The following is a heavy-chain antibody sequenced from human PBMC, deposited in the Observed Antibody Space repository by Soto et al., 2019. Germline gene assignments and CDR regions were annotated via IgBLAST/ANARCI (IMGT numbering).Heavy chain of an antibody. V-gene: IGHV3-23*01. CDR1: GFTFSSYV. Sequence: EVQVLESGGGLVQPGGSLRLSCAASGFTFSSYVMSWVRQAPGKGLEWVAGISGSGGSTYYADSVKGRFTISRDNSKNTLYLQMNSLRSEDTAVYYCAKDPLDLNRRGWYVWGQGTLVTVSS. J-gene: IGHJ4*02. CDR2: ISGSGGST. CDR3: AKDPLDLNRRGWYV. D-gene: IGHD6-19*01.